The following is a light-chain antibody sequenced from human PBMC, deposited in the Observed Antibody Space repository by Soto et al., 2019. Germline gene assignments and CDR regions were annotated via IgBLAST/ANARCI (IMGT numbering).Light chain of an antibody. CDR3: PQYGSSPWT. V-gene: IGKV3-20*01. CDR2: GAS. CDR1: QSVSSY. Sequence: EIGMTQSAATLSASPGDRATLSCGASQSVSSYLAWYQQKPGQAPRLLIYGASSRATGIPARFSGSGSGTDFTLTISRLEPEDFAVYYCPQYGSSPWTFGQGTKVDIK. J-gene: IGKJ1*01.